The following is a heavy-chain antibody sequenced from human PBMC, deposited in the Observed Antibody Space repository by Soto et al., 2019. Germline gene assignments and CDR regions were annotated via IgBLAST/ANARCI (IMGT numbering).Heavy chain of an antibody. CDR3: AHRRSGESEAVAGKKTTSYYFDY. V-gene: IGHV2-5*02. CDR2: IYWDDDK. J-gene: IGHJ4*02. Sequence: SGPTLVKPTQTLTLTCTFSGFSLSTSGVGVGWIRQPPGKALEWLALIYWDDDKRYSPSLKSRLTITKDTSKNQVVLTMTNMDPVDTATYYCAHRRSGESEAVAGKKTTSYYFDYWGQGTLVTVSS. CDR1: GFSLSTSGVG. D-gene: IGHD6-19*01.